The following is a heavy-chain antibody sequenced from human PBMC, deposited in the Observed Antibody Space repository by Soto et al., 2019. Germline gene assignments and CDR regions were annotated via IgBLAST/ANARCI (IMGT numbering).Heavy chain of an antibody. Sequence: QLQLQESGSGLVKPSETLSLTCTVSNGSISSRSSYWGWIRQTPGKGLEWIGSIYYIGNTYYNPSLKRRVTISIDTSKTQFSLKLKSVTAADTAVYFCGGQDYGAKGYYFENWGQGTLVTVSS. J-gene: IGHJ4*02. V-gene: IGHV4-39*01. D-gene: IGHD4-17*01. CDR2: IYYIGNT. CDR1: NGSISSRSSY. CDR3: GGQDYGAKGYYFEN.